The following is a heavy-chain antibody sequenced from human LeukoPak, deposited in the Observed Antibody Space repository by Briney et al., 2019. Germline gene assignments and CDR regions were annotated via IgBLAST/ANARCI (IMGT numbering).Heavy chain of an antibody. D-gene: IGHD2-15*01. CDR3: ARGRGYCSGGSCSRDY. CDR2: IYYSGST. CDR1: GGSISSYY. J-gene: IGHJ4*02. Sequence: RSSETLSLTCTVSGGSISSYYWSWIRQPPGKGLEWIGYIYYSGSTNYNPSLKSRVTISVDTSKNQFSLKLSSVTAADTAVYYCARGRGYCSGGSCSRDYWGQGTLVTVSS. V-gene: IGHV4-59*12.